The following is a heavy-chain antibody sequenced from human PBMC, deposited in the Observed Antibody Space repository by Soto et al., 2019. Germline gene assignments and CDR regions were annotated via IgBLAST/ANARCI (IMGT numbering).Heavy chain of an antibody. J-gene: IGHJ6*02. CDR3: ARDSPAANVYYGMDV. D-gene: IGHD2-2*01. V-gene: IGHV1-18*01. Sequence: QVQLVQSGAEVKKPGASVKVSCKASGYTFTSYGISWVRQAPGQGLEWMGWISAYNGNTNYAQKLQGRVTMTTDTSTSTAYMELRSLRYDDTAVYYCARDSPAANVYYGMDVWGQGTTVTVSS. CDR1: GYTFTSYG. CDR2: ISAYNGNT.